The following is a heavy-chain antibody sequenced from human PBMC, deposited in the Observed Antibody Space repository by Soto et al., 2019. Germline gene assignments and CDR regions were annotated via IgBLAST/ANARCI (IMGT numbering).Heavy chain of an antibody. CDR1: GFTFSSYG. J-gene: IGHJ4*02. Sequence: GGSLSLSCAASGFTFSSYGMHWVRQAPGKGLEWVAVISYDGSNKYYADSVKGRFTISRDNSKNTLYLQMNSLRAEDTAVYYCAKDNHDYGDSCIDYWGQGTRVTVSS. D-gene: IGHD4-17*01. CDR2: ISYDGSNK. CDR3: AKDNHDYGDSCIDY. V-gene: IGHV3-30*18.